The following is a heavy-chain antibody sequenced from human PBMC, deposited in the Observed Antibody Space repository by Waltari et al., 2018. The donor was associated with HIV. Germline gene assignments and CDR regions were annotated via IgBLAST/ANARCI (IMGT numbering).Heavy chain of an antibody. V-gene: IGHV4-34*02. D-gene: IGHD3-16*01. CDR3: ARGVSEDHIWGSYFDH. J-gene: IGHJ5*02. CDR1: GESFNDYY. CDR2: SYHKGAT. Sequence: QVHLKQWGAGLLKPSETLSLTCAIQGESFNDYYWSFRDFYWTWIRYSPGKGLEWMGQSYHKGATNSNPSLKSRVSMSADTSKKQFSLRLRSVTAADTAVYYGARGVSEDHIWGSYFDHWGQGTPVTVSS.